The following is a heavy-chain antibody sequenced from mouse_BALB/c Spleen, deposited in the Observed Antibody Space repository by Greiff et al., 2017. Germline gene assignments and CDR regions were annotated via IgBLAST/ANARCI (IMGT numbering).Heavy chain of an antibody. CDR1: GYSITSDYA. CDR3: ARCLYGSSLRCAY. Sequence: VQLKQSGPGLVKPSQSLSLTCTVTGYSITSDYAWNWIRQFPGNKLEWMGYISYSGSTSYNPSLKSRISITRDTSKNQFFLQLNSVTTEDTATYYCARCLYGSSLRCAYWGQGTLVTVSA. V-gene: IGHV3-2*02. J-gene: IGHJ3*01. CDR2: ISYSGST. D-gene: IGHD1-1*01.